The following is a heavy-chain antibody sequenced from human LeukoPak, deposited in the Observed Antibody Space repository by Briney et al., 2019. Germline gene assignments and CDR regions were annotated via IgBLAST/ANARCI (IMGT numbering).Heavy chain of an antibody. J-gene: IGHJ4*02. Sequence: ASVKVSCKASGYTFTSYYMHWVRQAPGQGLEWMGWINPNSGGTNYAQKFQGRVTMTRDTSISTAYMELSRLRSDDTAVYYCARVRGYCSSTSCYILAYWGQGTLVTVSS. CDR3: ARVRGYCSSTSCYILAY. CDR1: GYTFTSYY. CDR2: INPNSGGT. D-gene: IGHD2-2*02. V-gene: IGHV1-2*02.